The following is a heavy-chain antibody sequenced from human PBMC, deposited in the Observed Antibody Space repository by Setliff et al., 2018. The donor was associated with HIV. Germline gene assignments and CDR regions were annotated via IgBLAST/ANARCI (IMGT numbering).Heavy chain of an antibody. D-gene: IGHD6-19*01. Sequence: SLTCTVSGGSISSYYWSWIRQPPGKGLEWIGYIYYSGSTNYNPSLKSRVTISVDTSKNQFSLKLSSVTAADTAVYYCARDFTGSGWYGNYYYGMDVWGQGTMVTVSS. J-gene: IGHJ6*02. CDR2: IYYSGST. V-gene: IGHV4-59*01. CDR1: GGSISSYY. CDR3: ARDFTGSGWYGNYYYGMDV.